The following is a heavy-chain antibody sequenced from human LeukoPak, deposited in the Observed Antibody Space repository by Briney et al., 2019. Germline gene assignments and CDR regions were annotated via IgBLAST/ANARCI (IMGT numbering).Heavy chain of an antibody. J-gene: IGHJ4*02. CDR3: ARDYSSGYRGGFDY. Sequence: GGSLRLSCAASGFTFSSYAMHWVRQAPGKGLEWVAVISYDGSNKYYADSVKGRFTISRGNSKNTLYLQMNSLRAEDTAVYYCARDYSSGYRGGFDYWGQGTLVTVSS. CDR1: GFTFSSYA. D-gene: IGHD3-22*01. V-gene: IGHV3-30-3*01. CDR2: ISYDGSNK.